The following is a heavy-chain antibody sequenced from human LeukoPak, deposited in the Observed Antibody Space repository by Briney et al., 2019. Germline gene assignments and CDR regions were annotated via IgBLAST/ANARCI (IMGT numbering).Heavy chain of an antibody. CDR2: IYYSGST. D-gene: IGHD1-26*01. CDR1: GGSISSSSYY. Sequence: SETLSLTCTVSGGSISSSSYYWGWIRQPPGKGLEWIGSIYYSGSTYYNPSLKSRVTISVDTSKNQFSLKLSSVTAADTAVYYCARAGGMVVGATNYFDYWGQGTLVTVSS. V-gene: IGHV4-39*07. J-gene: IGHJ4*02. CDR3: ARAGGMVVGATNYFDY.